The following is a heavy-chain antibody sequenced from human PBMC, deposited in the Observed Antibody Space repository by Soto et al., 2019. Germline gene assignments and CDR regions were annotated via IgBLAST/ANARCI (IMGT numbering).Heavy chain of an antibody. V-gene: IGHV3-30*18. CDR2: ISYDGSNK. Sequence: PGGSLRLSCAASGFTFSSYGMHWVRQAPGKGLEWVAVISYDGSNKYYADSVKGRFTISRDNSKNTLYLQMNSLRAEDTAVYYCAKDLGYCSSTSCENGGTNYYYYGMDVWGQGTTVTVSS. D-gene: IGHD2-2*01. J-gene: IGHJ6*02. CDR1: GFTFSSYG. CDR3: AKDLGYCSSTSCENGGTNYYYYGMDV.